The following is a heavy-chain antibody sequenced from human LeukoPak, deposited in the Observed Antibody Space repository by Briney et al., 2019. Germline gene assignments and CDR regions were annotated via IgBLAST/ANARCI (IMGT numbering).Heavy chain of an antibody. Sequence: SVKVSCKASGGTFSSYAISWVRQAPGQGLEWMGGIIPIFGTVNYAQKFQGRVTITADESTSTAYMELSSLRSEDTAVYYCAREADDILTGYKSDHWGQGTLVTVSS. D-gene: IGHD3-9*01. J-gene: IGHJ5*02. V-gene: IGHV1-69*13. CDR1: GGTFSSYA. CDR3: AREADDILTGYKSDH. CDR2: IIPIFGTV.